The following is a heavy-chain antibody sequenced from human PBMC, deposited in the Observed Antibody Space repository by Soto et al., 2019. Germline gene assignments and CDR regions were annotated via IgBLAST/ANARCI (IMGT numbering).Heavy chain of an antibody. CDR2: VYYGGRS. D-gene: IGHD6-13*01. CDR3: ASSNIAAAGFYYYGMDV. CDR1: SAPVSSTTYT. Sequence: PSETLSLTCTVSSAPVSSTTYTWGWIRQPPGKGLEWDASVYYGGRSYYNLTLKSRVTISVDTSKILFSLKLSSLTAADTAVYYCASSNIAAAGFYYYGMDVWGRGTTVTVSS. J-gene: IGHJ6*02. V-gene: IGHV4-39*07.